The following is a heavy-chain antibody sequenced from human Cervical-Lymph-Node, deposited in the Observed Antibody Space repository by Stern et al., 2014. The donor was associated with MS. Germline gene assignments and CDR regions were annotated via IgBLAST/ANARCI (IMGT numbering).Heavy chain of an antibody. J-gene: IGHJ3*02. CDR1: GFSLTTSGMC. CDR2: IDWDDDK. V-gene: IGHV2-70*01. CDR3: ARFYSSSSFADAFDI. Sequence: QVTLRESGPELVKPTQTLTLTCTFSGFSLTTSGMCVSWLRQPPGKALEWLAFIDWDDDKSYNTSLKTRLTISKDTSKNQVVLTMTNMDPVDTATYYCARFYSSSSFADAFDIWGQGTMVTVSS. D-gene: IGHD6-6*01.